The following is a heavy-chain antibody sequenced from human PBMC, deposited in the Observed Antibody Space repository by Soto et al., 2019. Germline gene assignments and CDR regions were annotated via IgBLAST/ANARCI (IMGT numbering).Heavy chain of an antibody. D-gene: IGHD3-22*01. CDR1: GGTFSSYA. CDR2: IIPIFGTA. CDR3: ARDYGSSGKAPWAPYWFDP. J-gene: IGHJ5*02. V-gene: IGHV1-69*01. Sequence: QVQLVQSGAEVKKPGSSVKVSCKASGGTFSSYAISWVRQAPGQGLEWMGGIIPIFGTANYAQKFQGRVTITADESTSTAYMELSSLRSEDTAVYYCARDYGSSGKAPWAPYWFDPWGQGTLVTVSS.